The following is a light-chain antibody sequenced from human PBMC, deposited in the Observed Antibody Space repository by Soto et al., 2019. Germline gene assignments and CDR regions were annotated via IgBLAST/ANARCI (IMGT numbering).Light chain of an antibody. CDR1: SSDIGGYNF. CDR2: EVT. CDR3: SSYAGGNIWYV. V-gene: IGLV2-8*01. Sequence: QSVLAQPPSASGSPGQSVTISCTGTSSDIGGYNFVSWYQHHPGKATKLMIFEVTKRPSGVPDRFSGSKSGNTASLTVSGLQAEDEADYYCSSYAGGNIWYVFGTGTKVTVL. J-gene: IGLJ1*01.